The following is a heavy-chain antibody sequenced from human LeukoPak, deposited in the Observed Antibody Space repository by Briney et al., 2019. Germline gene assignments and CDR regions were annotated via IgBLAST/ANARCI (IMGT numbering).Heavy chain of an antibody. V-gene: IGHV3-48*01. CDR1: GFTFSSYS. Sequence: PGGSLRLSCAASGFTFSSYSMNWVRQAPGKGLEWVSYISSSSSTIYYADSVRGRFTISRDNAKNSLYLQMNSLRAEDTAVYYCARDHYDSSGYYLDAFDIWGQGTMVTVSS. CDR3: ARDHYDSSGYYLDAFDI. CDR2: ISSSSSTI. J-gene: IGHJ3*02. D-gene: IGHD3-22*01.